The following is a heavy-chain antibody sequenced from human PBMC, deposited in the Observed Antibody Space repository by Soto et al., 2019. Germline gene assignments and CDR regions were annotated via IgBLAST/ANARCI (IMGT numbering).Heavy chain of an antibody. CDR3: KTAVGFTTGRGYRLFDP. J-gene: IGHJ5*02. CDR1: GAYISSEDYY. Sequence: QVQLQESGPGLVTPSQTLALTCTASGAYISSEDYYCIWIRQRPRKVLEWLGYIYYSGSNFYNALIGIRVSILVDMSKNQSSLILRSVTAADTTKYYCKTAVGFTTGRGYRLFDPWGQGTLVIVSS. V-gene: IGHV4-31*03. D-gene: IGHD3-10*01. CDR2: IYYSGSN.